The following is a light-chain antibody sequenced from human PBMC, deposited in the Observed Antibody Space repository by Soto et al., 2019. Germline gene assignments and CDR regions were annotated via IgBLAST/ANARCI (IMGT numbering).Light chain of an antibody. V-gene: IGKV3-20*01. J-gene: IGKJ2*01. Sequence: EVVLTQSPGTLSLSPGERATLSCRASQSVAANYLAWYQQKRGQAPRLLIYGASSRATGIPDRFSGSGSGTDFTLTITNVEPEDFAMYYCQQYSASPYTFGQGTKLEI. CDR1: QSVAANY. CDR2: GAS. CDR3: QQYSASPYT.